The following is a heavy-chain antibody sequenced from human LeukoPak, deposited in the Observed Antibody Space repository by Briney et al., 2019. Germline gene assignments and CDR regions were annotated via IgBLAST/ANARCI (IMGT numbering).Heavy chain of an antibody. CDR1: GFTFSDYY. CDR3: ARVLSSGYSPFDY. CDR2: ITSTGATI. V-gene: IGHV3-11*01. D-gene: IGHD3-22*01. Sequence: GGSLRLSCAASGFTFSDYYMTWIRQAPGKGLEWVSHITSTGATIYYAVSVKGRFTIARDNAKNSLSLQMNSLRAEDTAVYFCARVLSSGYSPFDYWGQGILVTVSS. J-gene: IGHJ4*02.